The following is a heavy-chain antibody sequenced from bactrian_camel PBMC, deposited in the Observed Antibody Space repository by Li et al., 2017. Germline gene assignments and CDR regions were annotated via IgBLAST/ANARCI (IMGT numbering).Heavy chain of an antibody. CDR2: LTADGSTY. CDR1: GLTAKTCT. J-gene: IGHJ4*01. D-gene: IGHD2*01. Sequence: HVQLVESGGGSVQAGGSLRLACVVSGLTAKTCTWNWYRQLPGKGRELTSTLTADGSTYYYVDSAKGRLTISRDNAKNTVTLQMDSLKSEDTALYYCVAGGGGGYYGNQGTQVTVSS. V-gene: IGHV3S14*01.